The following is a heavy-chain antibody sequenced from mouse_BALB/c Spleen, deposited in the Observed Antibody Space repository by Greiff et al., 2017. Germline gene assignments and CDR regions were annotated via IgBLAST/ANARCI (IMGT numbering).Heavy chain of an antibody. J-gene: IGHJ2*01. V-gene: IGHV2-9*02. CDR2: IWAGGST. CDR1: GFSLTSYG. Sequence: VQRVESGPGLVAPSQSLSITCTVSGFSLTSYGVHWVRQPPGKGLEWLGVIWAGGSTNYNSALMSRLSISKDNSKSQVFLKMNSLQTDDTAMYYCAREGYGNGENCDYWGQGTTLTVSS. D-gene: IGHD2-10*02. CDR3: AREGYGNGENCDY.